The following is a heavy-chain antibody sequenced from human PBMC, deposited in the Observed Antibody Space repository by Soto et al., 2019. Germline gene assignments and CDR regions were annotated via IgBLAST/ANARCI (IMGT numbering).Heavy chain of an antibody. V-gene: IGHV4-59*01. D-gene: IGHD3-16*01. CDR3: ARRMGADYYYYGMDV. CDR1: GGSISSYY. J-gene: IGHJ6*02. CDR2: IYYSGST. Sequence: SETLSLTCTVSGGSISSYYWSWIRQPPGKGLEWIGYIYYSGSTNYNPSLKSRVTISVDTSKNQFSLKLSSVTAADTAVYYCARRMGADYYYYGMDVWGQGTTVT.